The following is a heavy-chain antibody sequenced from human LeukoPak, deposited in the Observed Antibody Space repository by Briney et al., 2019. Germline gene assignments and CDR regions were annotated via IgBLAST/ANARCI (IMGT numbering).Heavy chain of an antibody. CDR2: INGDGSGT. Sequence: PGGSLRLSCAASGFTFSGYWMQWVRQAPGKGLVWVSRINGDGSGTSYADSVKGRFTISRDNAENTLYLQVNSLRADDTAVYYCARVGGSWFSDYWGQGTLVTVSS. D-gene: IGHD6-13*01. CDR1: GFTFSGYW. V-gene: IGHV3-74*01. CDR3: ARVGGSWFSDY. J-gene: IGHJ4*02.